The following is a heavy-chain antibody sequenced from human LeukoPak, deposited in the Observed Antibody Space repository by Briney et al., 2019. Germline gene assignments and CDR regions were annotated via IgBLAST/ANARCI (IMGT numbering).Heavy chain of an antibody. Sequence: PSETLSLTCAVYGGSFSGYYWSWIRQPPGKGLEWIGEINHSGSTNYNPSLKSRVTISVDTSKNQFSLKLSSVTAADTAVYYCARAYGYYTYYYYYYMDVWGKGTTVTVSS. CDR3: ARAYGYYTYYYYYYMDV. V-gene: IGHV4-34*01. CDR1: GGSFSGYY. CDR2: INHSGST. D-gene: IGHD3-3*01. J-gene: IGHJ6*03.